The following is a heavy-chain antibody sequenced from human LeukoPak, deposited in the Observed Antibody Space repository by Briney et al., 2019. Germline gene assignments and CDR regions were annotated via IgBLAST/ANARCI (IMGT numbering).Heavy chain of an antibody. CDR3: ATQYSWKAFDI. CDR1: GYTLTELS. CDR2: FDPEDGET. V-gene: IGHV1-24*01. D-gene: IGHD1-26*01. J-gene: IGHJ3*02. Sequence: ASVKVSCRVSGYTLTELSMHWVRQAPGKGLEWMGGFDPEDGETIYAQKFQGRVTMTEDTSTDTAYMELSSLRSEDTAAYYCATQYSWKAFDIWGQGTMVTVSS.